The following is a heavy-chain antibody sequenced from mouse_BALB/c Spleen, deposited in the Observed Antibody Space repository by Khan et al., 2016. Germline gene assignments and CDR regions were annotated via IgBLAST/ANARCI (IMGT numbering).Heavy chain of an antibody. D-gene: IGHD2-1*01. CDR1: GYTFTDYN. Sequence: VQLQQSGPELVKPGASVKISCKAPGYTFTDYNMHWVKQSHGKSLEWIGYFYPYNGDTGYKQNFKTKATLTVDSSSSTAYMELRSLTSEDSAVXYCARSLGRHYYFDVWGAGTTVTVSS. V-gene: IGHV1S29*02. CDR3: ARSLGRHYYFDV. J-gene: IGHJ1*01. CDR2: FYPYNGDT.